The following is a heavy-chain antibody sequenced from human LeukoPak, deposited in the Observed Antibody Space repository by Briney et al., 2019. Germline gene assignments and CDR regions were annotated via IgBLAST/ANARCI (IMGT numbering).Heavy chain of an antibody. Sequence: SETLSLTCADYGGSFSGYYWSWIRQPPGKGLEWIGEINHSGSTNYNPSLKSRVTISVDTSKNQFSLKLSSVTAADTAVYYCARVRIVGATDFDYWGQGTLVTVSS. CDR2: INHSGST. V-gene: IGHV4-34*01. D-gene: IGHD1-26*01. CDR3: ARVRIVGATDFDY. J-gene: IGHJ4*02. CDR1: GGSFSGYY.